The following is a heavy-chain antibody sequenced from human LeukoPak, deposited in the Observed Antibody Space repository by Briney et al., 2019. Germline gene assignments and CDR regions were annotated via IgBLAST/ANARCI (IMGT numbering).Heavy chain of an antibody. CDR3: QVVAATKATVTIDY. D-gene: IGHD2-15*01. Sequence: SETLSLTCTVSGGSISSSDYYWGWIRQPPGRGLEWIGSIYYSGSTYYNPSLKSRVTISVDTSKNQFSLKLSSVTAADTAVYYCQVVAATKATVTIDYWGQGTLVTVS. CDR1: GGSISSSDYY. CDR2: IYYSGST. J-gene: IGHJ4*02. V-gene: IGHV4-39*07.